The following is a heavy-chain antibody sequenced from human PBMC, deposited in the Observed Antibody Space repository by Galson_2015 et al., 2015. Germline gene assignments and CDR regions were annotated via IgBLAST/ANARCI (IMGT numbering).Heavy chain of an antibody. J-gene: IGHJ4*02. CDR2: IIPIFGTA. V-gene: IGHV1-69*01. CDR3: ARDPNYSSSSPYFDY. CDR1: GGTFSSYA. Sequence: ASGGTFSSYAISWVRQAPGQGLEWMGGIIPIFGTANYAQKFQGRVTITADESTSTAYMELSSLRSEDTAVYYCARDPNYSSSSPYFDYWGQGTLVTVSS. D-gene: IGHD6-6*01.